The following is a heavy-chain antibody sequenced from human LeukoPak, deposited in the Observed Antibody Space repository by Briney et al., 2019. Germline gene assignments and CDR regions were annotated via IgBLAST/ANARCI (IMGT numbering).Heavy chain of an antibody. Sequence: PSETLSLTCTVSGGSISSGGYYWSWIRQPPGKGLEWIGEINHSGSTNYNSSLKSRVTISVDTSKNQFPLKLSSVTAADTAVYYCARGGRYYILGRSNWFDPWGQGTLVTVSS. D-gene: IGHD2/OR15-2a*01. CDR2: INHSGST. CDR1: GGSISSGGYY. CDR3: ARGGRYYILGRSNWFDP. V-gene: IGHV4-39*06. J-gene: IGHJ5*02.